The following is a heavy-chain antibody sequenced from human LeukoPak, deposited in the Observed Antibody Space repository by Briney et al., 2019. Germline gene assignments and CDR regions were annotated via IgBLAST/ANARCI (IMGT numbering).Heavy chain of an antibody. D-gene: IGHD3-22*01. CDR1: GFTFSSYA. Sequence: PGGSLRLSCAAPGFTFSSYAMSWVRQAPGKGLAWVSTISGGSGSTYCADSVKGRFTISRDNSKNTLYLQMNSLRDEDTAVYYCAKHRFESGGYHSTDWGQGTLVTVSS. CDR2: ISGGSGST. J-gene: IGHJ4*02. CDR3: AKHRFESGGYHSTD. V-gene: IGHV3-23*01.